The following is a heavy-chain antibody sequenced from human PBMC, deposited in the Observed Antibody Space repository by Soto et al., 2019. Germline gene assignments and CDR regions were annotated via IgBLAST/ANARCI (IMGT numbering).Heavy chain of an antibody. CDR1: GGSISSSSYY. J-gene: IGHJ4*02. V-gene: IGHV4-39*01. CDR3: ARRSSSSFSYYFDY. Sequence: QLQLQESGPGLVKPSETLSLTCTVSGGSISSSSYYWGWIRQPPGKGLEWIGSIYYSGSTYYNPSLKSRFPISVDTCKNQFYLKLSSVSAADTAVYYCARRSSSSFSYYFDYLGQGTLVTVSS. CDR2: IYYSGST. D-gene: IGHD6-6*01.